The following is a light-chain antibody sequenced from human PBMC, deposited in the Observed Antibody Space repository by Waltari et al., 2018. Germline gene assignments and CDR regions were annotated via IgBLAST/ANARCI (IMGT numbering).Light chain of an antibody. CDR2: DVN. V-gene: IGLV2-11*01. CDR1: SSAVGGYDY. J-gene: IGLJ2*01. Sequence: QSALTQPRSVSGSPGQSVTISCTGTSSAVGGYDYVSWYQHHPGKAPKLMIYDVNKRPSGVPDRFSGSKSGNTASLTISGLQADDEADYYCCSYAGSQTSVFGGGTKVTVL. CDR3: CSYAGSQTSV.